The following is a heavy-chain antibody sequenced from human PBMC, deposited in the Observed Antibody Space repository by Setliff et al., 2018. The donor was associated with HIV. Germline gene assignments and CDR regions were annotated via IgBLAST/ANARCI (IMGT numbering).Heavy chain of an antibody. J-gene: IGHJ6*02. CDR3: ARHDITLVRGLV. D-gene: IGHD3-10*01. Sequence: PSETLSLTCTVSGGSISRSRNYWGWIRQPPGKGLEWIGSIFYSGSTYYNPSLKSRVTISVDTSKNLFSLKVNSVTAADTAVYYCARHDITLVRGLVWGQGTTVTVSS. CDR1: GGSISRSRNY. V-gene: IGHV4-39*01. CDR2: IFYSGST.